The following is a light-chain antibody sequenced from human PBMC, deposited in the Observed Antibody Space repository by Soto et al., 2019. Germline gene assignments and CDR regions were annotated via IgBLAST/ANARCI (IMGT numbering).Light chain of an antibody. V-gene: IGKV1-27*01. CDR2: AAS. Sequence: DIQMTQSPSSLSASVGDRVTITCRASQGISHYLAWYQQKPGKVPKLLIYAASTLQSGVPSRFSGSGSGTDFTLTISSLQPEDVATYYCQKCNSAPQTFGQGTKVEIK. CDR1: QGISHY. J-gene: IGKJ1*01. CDR3: QKCNSAPQT.